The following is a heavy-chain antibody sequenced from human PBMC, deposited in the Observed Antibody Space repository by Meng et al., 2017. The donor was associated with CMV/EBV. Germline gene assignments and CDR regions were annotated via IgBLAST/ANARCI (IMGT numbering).Heavy chain of an antibody. CDR3: AKDMGDYYYYGMDV. CDR1: GFTFDDYT. V-gene: IGHV3-43*01. Sequence: GESLKISCAASGFTFDDYTMHWVRQAPGKGLEWVSLISWDGGSTYYADSVKGRFTISRDNSKNSLYLQMNSLRTEDTALYYCAKDMGDYYYYGMDVWSQGTTVTVSS. CDR2: ISWDGGST. J-gene: IGHJ6*02.